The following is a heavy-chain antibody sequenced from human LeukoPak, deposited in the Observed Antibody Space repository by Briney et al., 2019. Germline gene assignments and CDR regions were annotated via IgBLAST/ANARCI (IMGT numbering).Heavy chain of an antibody. CDR1: GFTFSSYS. V-gene: IGHV3-21*01. J-gene: IGHJ4*02. CDR3: AKADSGTYYGLGDYFDY. CDR2: ISGSSSYI. Sequence: PGGSLRLSCVASGFTFSSYSMNWVRQAPGKGLEWVSSISGSSSYIYYADSVKGRFTISRDNAKKSLYLQMNTLRAEDTAVYYCAKADSGTYYGLGDYFDYWGQGTLVTVSS. D-gene: IGHD1-26*01.